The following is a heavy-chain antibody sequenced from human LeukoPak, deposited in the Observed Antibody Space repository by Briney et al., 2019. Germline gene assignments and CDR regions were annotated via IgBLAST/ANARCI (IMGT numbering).Heavy chain of an antibody. V-gene: IGHV3-53*01. CDR2: IYCGSST. J-gene: IGHJ4*02. Sequence: GGSLRLSCAASVFTVCSIYLIWVRQAPGKGLEWVSLIYCGSSTYYPHFLHGRVTIPRDNSKNTFYLQMNTLTPDAPPVYCRPKGYSYAYEYWGQGNLVTVSS. CDR3: PKGYSYAYEY. CDR1: VFTVCSIY. D-gene: IGHD5-18*01.